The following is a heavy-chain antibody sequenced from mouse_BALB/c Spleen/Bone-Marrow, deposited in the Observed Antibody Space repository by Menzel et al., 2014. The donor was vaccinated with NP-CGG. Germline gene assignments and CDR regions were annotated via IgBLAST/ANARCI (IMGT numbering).Heavy chain of an antibody. Sequence: QVQLQQSGPGLVAPSQSLSITCTVSGFSLTGYGVNWVRQPPGKGPEWLGMIWGDGSTDYNSALKSRLSISKDNSKSQVFLKMNSLQTDDTARYYCAREDMVTFHYFDYWGQGTTLTVSS. V-gene: IGHV2-6-7*01. D-gene: IGHD2-1*01. CDR3: AREDMVTFHYFDY. CDR2: IWGDGST. J-gene: IGHJ2*01. CDR1: GFSLTGYG.